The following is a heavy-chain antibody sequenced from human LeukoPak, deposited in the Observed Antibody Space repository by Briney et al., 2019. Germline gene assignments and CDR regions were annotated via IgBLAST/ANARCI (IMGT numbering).Heavy chain of an antibody. D-gene: IGHD3-10*01. CDR1: GFTFSSYG. CDR3: ARDRGSTDFDY. J-gene: IGHJ4*02. Sequence: GGSLRLSCAASGFTFSSYGMNWVRQAPGKGLEWVSSISSSSSYIYYADSVKGRFTISRDNAKNSLYLQMNSLRAEDTAVYYCARDRGSTDFDYWGQGTLVTVSS. CDR2: ISSSSSYI. V-gene: IGHV3-21*01.